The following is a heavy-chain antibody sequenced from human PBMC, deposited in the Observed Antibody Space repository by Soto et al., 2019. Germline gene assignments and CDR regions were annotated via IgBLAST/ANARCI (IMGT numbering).Heavy chain of an antibody. J-gene: IGHJ6*02. V-gene: IGHV1-69*12. Sequence: QVQLVQSGAEVKKPGSSVKVSCKASGGTFSSYAISWVRQAPGQGLEWMGGIIPIFGTANYAQKFQGRVTIIADESTSTASMELSSLRSEDTAVYYWARHVPAAGYYYGMDVWCQGSTVTVSS. CDR1: GGTFSSYA. D-gene: IGHD2-2*01. CDR2: IIPIFGTA. CDR3: ARHVPAAGYYYGMDV.